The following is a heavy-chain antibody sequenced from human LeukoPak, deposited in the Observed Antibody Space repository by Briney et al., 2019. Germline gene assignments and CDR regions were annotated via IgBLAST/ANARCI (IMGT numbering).Heavy chain of an antibody. CDR2: VFTSGST. D-gene: IGHD3-16*01. J-gene: IGHJ6*03. V-gene: IGHV4-61*02. CDR3: ARGPFGGGRDHMDV. CDR1: GGSISSGSYY. Sequence: PSETLSLTCIVSGGSISSGSYYWSWIRQPAGKGLEWIGRVFTSGSTDYNPSFKSRVTISVDTSKKQVSLRLSSVTAADTAVYYCARGPFGGGRDHMDVWGKGTTVTISS.